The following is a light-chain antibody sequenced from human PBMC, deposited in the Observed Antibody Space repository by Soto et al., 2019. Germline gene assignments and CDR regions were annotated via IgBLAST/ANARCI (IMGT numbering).Light chain of an antibody. Sequence: VLTQSPATLSVSPGERVTLSCRASQSVSSLLAWYQQKPGQAPRLLLYSTSTRATGIPARFSGSGSGTEFTLTISSLQSEAFAVYYCQQYNDWPFTFGPGTKVDIK. CDR1: QSVSSL. CDR3: QQYNDWPFT. CDR2: STS. V-gene: IGKV3-15*01. J-gene: IGKJ3*01.